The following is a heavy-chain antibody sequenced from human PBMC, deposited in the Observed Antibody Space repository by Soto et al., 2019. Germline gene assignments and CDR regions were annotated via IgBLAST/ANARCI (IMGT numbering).Heavy chain of an antibody. Sequence: TLSLTCTVSGHSLSSGGYYWSWIRQHPGKGLEWVGYIYFTGSTLYNPSLKSRLAMSLDTSKNQFSLKLGSVTAADTAIYYCARDWGSSGWPNWGPGTLVTVSS. V-gene: IGHV4-31*03. J-gene: IGHJ4*02. CDR1: GHSLSSGGYY. CDR2: IYFTGST. D-gene: IGHD6-19*01. CDR3: ARDWGSSGWPN.